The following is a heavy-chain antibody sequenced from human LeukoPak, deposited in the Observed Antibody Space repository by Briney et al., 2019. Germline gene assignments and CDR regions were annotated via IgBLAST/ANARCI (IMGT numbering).Heavy chain of an antibody. V-gene: IGHV4-38-2*01. CDR1: GYSISSGYY. CDR2: LYHSGTT. Sequence: PSETLSLTCAVSGYSISSGYYWGWIRQPPGKGLEWIGSLYHSGTTYYNPSLKSRVTISVDTSKNQFSLKLTSVTAADTALYYCARGSNNYYSSGSYNNWFDPWGQGTLVTVSS. CDR3: ARGSNNYYSSGSYNNWFDP. J-gene: IGHJ5*02. D-gene: IGHD3-10*01.